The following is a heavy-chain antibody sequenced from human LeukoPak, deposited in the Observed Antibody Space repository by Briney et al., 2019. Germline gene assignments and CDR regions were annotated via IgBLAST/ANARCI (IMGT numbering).Heavy chain of an antibody. CDR3: ARSDRYSGSYY. Sequence: SETLSFTCTVSGGSISSYYWSWIRQPAGKGLEWIGRIYTSGSTNYNPSLKSRVTISVDTSKNQFSLKLSSVTAADTAVYYCARSDRYSGSYYWGQGTLVTVSS. D-gene: IGHD1-26*01. CDR2: IYTSGST. V-gene: IGHV4-4*07. CDR1: GGSISSYY. J-gene: IGHJ4*02.